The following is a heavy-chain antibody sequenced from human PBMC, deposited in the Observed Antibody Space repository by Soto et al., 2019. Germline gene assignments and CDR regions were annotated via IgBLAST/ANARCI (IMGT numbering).Heavy chain of an antibody. J-gene: IGHJ3*02. Sequence: GASVKVSCKASGFTFTSSAMQWVRQARGQRLEWIGWIVVGSGNTNYAQKFQERVTITRDMSTSTAYMELSSLRSEDTAVYYCAAGASYYDILTDIRDAFDIWGQGTMVTV. D-gene: IGHD3-9*01. V-gene: IGHV1-58*02. CDR1: GFTFTSSA. CDR2: IVVGSGNT. CDR3: AAGASYYDILTDIRDAFDI.